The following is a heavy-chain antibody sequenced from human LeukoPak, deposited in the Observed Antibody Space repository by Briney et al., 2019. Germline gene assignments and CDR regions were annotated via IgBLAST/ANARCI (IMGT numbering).Heavy chain of an antibody. CDR2: IKQDGSEK. J-gene: IGHJ3*02. V-gene: IGHV3-7*01. CDR3: VKPCRSGWYNGDAFDI. Sequence: GGSLRLSCAASGFTFSSYWMSWVRQAPGKGLEWVANIKQDGSEKYYVDSVKGRFTISRDNSKNTLYLQMNSLRAEDTAVYYCVKPCRSGWYNGDAFDIWGQGTMVTVSS. CDR1: GFTFSSYW. D-gene: IGHD6-19*01.